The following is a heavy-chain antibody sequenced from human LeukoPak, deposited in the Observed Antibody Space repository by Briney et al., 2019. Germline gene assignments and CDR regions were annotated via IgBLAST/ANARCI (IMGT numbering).Heavy chain of an antibody. Sequence: GGSLRLSCAASEFTFSSYAMTWVRQAPGKGLEWVSAITGNGGTTYHADSVKGRFTISRDNSKNTLYLQMNSLRVEDTAVYYCAKGDTVTSNFDYWGQGTLVTVSS. CDR2: ITGNGGTT. J-gene: IGHJ4*02. CDR1: EFTFSSYA. D-gene: IGHD4-17*01. CDR3: AKGDTVTSNFDY. V-gene: IGHV3-23*01.